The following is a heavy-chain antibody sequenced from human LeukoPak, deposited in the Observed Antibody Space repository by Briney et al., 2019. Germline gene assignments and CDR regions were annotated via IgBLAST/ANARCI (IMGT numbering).Heavy chain of an antibody. CDR1: GFTFSSYS. J-gene: IGHJ4*02. Sequence: PGGSLRLSCAASGFTFSSYSMNWVRQAPGKGLEWVAVISYDGSNKYYADSVKGRFTISRDNSKNTLYLQMNSLRAEDTAVYYCARGSRLDYWGQGTLVTVSS. CDR3: ARGSRLDY. CDR2: ISYDGSNK. V-gene: IGHV3-30*03.